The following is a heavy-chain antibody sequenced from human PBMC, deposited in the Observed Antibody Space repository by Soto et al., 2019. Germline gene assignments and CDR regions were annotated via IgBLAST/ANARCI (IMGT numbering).Heavy chain of an antibody. D-gene: IGHD6-19*01. CDR1: KFTFSDYA. J-gene: IGHJ4*02. CDR3: AKGGRQWLVTSDFNY. Sequence: VQLVESGGGVVQPGRSLRLSCAATKFTFSDYARQWVRQAPGKGLEWVAVVSHDGRNTHYADSVKGRFTISRDSSKNTVSLEMTSLRAEDTAVYYCAKGGRQWLVTSDFNYWGQGALVTVSS. V-gene: IGHV3-30*18. CDR2: VSHDGRNT.